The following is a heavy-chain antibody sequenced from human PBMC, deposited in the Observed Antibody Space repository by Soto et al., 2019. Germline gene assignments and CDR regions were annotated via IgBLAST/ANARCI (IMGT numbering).Heavy chain of an antibody. V-gene: IGHV3-30*18. D-gene: IGHD3-16*02. CDR2: ISYDGSNQ. J-gene: IGHJ4*02. Sequence: QVQLAESGGGVVQPGRSLRLSCAASGFTFSSYGMHWVRQAPGKALEWVAIISYDGSNQHYADSVKGRFTISRDNSKNTLSLQMNSLGPEDTAVYYCAKALGEISPESYDHLGQGVLVTVSA. CDR1: GFTFSSYG. CDR3: AKALGEISPESYDH.